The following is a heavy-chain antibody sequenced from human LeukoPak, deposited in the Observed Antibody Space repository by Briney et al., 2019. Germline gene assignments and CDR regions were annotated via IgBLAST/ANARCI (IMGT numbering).Heavy chain of an antibody. D-gene: IGHD5-12*01. V-gene: IGHV4-59*12. CDR2: IYYSGST. CDR1: SGSISSYY. Sequence: SETLSLTCTVSSGSISSYYWSWIRQPPGKGLEWIGYIYYSGSTNYNPSLKSRVTMSVDTSKNQFSLKLSSVTAADTAVYYCARESKLDIVATIGVWGQGTLVTVSS. CDR3: ARESKLDIVATIGV. J-gene: IGHJ4*02.